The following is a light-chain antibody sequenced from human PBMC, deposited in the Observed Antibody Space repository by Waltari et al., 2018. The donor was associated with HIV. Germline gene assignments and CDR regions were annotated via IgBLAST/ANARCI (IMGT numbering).Light chain of an antibody. CDR1: SSDVGSHNL. V-gene: IGLV2-23*01. J-gene: IGLJ2*01. CDR3: CAYAGSGNLV. CDR2: EDN. Sequence: QSALTQPASVSGSPGQSVTVSCTGTSSDVGSHNLVSWYQQRPGKAPQLMIFEDNKRPSGTSPRFSGSKSGYTASLTISGLRAEDEADYYCCAYAGSGNLVFGGGTKLTVL.